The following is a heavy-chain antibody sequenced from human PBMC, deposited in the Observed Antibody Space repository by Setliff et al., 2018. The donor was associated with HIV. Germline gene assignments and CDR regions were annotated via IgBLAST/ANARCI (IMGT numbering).Heavy chain of an antibody. CDR3: ARLGGGKWELTV. V-gene: IGHV4-59*01. Sequence: SSETLSLTCAVSGGPISGYWSWIRQPPGRELEWIGYIYYTGGTNYNPSLNSRVTISVDTSKNQFSLKLSSVTAADTAVYYCARLGGGKWELTVWGQGTLVTVSS. CDR1: GGPISGY. J-gene: IGHJ4*02. D-gene: IGHD1-26*01. CDR2: IYYTGGT.